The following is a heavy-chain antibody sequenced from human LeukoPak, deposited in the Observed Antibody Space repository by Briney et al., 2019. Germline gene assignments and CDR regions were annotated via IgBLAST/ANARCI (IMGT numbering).Heavy chain of an antibody. V-gene: IGHV1-18*04. CDR2: ISAYNGNT. Sequence: ASVKVSCKASGYTYTSYGISWVRQAPGQGLEWMGWISAYNGNTNYAQKLQGRVTMTIDTSTSTAYMELRSLRSDDTAVYYCARGLVVPAAILYYFDYWGQGTLVTVSS. D-gene: IGHD2-2*01. CDR3: ARGLVVPAAILYYFDY. CDR1: GYTYTSYG. J-gene: IGHJ4*02.